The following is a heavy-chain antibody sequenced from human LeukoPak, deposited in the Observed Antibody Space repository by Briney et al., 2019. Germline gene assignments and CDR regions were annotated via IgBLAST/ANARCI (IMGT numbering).Heavy chain of an antibody. J-gene: IGHJ5*02. Sequence: GGSLRLSCAASGFTFSSYAMHWVRQAPGKGLGYVSAISSNGGSTYYANSVKGRFTISRDNSKNTLYLQMGSLRAEDMAVYYCAREVGNTGGFDPWGQGTLVTVSS. CDR2: ISSNGGST. D-gene: IGHD4-23*01. V-gene: IGHV3-64*01. CDR1: GFTFSSYA. CDR3: AREVGNTGGFDP.